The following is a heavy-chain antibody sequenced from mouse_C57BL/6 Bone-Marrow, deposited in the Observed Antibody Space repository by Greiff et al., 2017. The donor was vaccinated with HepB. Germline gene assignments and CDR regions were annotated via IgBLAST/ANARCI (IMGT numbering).Heavy chain of an antibody. Sequence: VQLQQSGPELVKPGASVKLSCKASGYTFTSYDINWVKQRPGQGLEWIGWIYPRDGSTKYNEKFKGKATLTVDTSSSTAYMELHSLTSEDSAVYFCARSLITTVVATSWDFDYWGQGTTLTVSS. CDR3: ARSLITTVVATSWDFDY. V-gene: IGHV1-85*01. CDR1: GYTFTSYD. D-gene: IGHD1-1*01. J-gene: IGHJ2*01. CDR2: IYPRDGST.